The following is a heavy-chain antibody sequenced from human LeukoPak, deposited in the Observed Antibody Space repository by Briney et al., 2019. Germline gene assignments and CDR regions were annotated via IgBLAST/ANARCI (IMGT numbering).Heavy chain of an antibody. J-gene: IGHJ4*02. CDR3: ARVGDSSGWDPFDY. D-gene: IGHD6-19*01. Sequence: GGSLRLSCAASGFTFGDYGMSWVRQAPRKGLEWVSRINWNGGSTGYADSVKGRFTISRDNDKNSLYLQMNSLRAEDTALYYCARVGDSSGWDPFDYWGQGPLVTVSS. V-gene: IGHV3-20*04. CDR1: GFTFGDYG. CDR2: INWNGGST.